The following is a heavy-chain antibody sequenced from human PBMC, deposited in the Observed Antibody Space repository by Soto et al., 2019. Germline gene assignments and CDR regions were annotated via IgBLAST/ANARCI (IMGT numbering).Heavy chain of an antibody. D-gene: IGHD6-13*01. Sequence: PSETLSLTCAAAGHSISGSHWWSWVRPPPGKELEFIGETHHFMGTNYNLSHRGRVTLSLDTSKNQLSLILYSVTAADTAVSYCAAYSAASGTYFVEYCGPGTLATVPS. CDR2: THHFMGT. J-gene: IGHJ4*01. CDR1: GHSISGSHW. V-gene: IGHV4-4*02. CDR3: AAYSAASGTYFVEY.